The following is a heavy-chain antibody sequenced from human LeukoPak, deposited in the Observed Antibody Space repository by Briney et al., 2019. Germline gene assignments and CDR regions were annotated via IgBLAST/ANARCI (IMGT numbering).Heavy chain of an antibody. J-gene: IGHJ4*02. V-gene: IGHV3-23*01. CDR2: ISGSGGST. CDR1: GFTFSSYA. Sequence: GGSLRLSCAAPGFTFSSYAMSWVRQAPGKGLEWVSAISGSGGSTYYADSVKGRFTISRDNTKNTRYLQMNSLRAEDTAVYYCATLPNVLLWFGELIWGQGTLVTVSS. CDR3: ATLPNVLLWFGELI. D-gene: IGHD3-10*01.